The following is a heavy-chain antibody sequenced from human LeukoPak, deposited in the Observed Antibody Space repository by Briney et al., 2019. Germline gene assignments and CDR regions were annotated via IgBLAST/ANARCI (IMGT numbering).Heavy chain of an antibody. CDR1: GGSFSGYC. CDR3: ARQRSYYCSGGSCYPYYFDY. D-gene: IGHD2-15*01. J-gene: IGHJ4*02. V-gene: IGHV4-34*01. Sequence: SETLSLTCAVYGGSFSGYCWSWIRQPPGKGLEWIGEINHSGSTNYNPSLKSRVTISVDTSKNQFSLKLSSVTAADTAVYYCARQRSYYCSGGSCYPYYFDYWGQGTLVTVSS. CDR2: INHSGST.